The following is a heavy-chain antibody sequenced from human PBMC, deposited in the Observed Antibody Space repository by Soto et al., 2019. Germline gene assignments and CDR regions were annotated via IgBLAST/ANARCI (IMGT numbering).Heavy chain of an antibody. CDR3: AADPRPQLVPIDY. CDR1: GFTFSMYW. D-gene: IGHD6-6*01. Sequence: GGSLRLSCAASGFTFSMYWMTWVRQAPGKGLEWVANIKQDGNEKYYVDSVKGRFTISRDNAKNSLYLQMNSLRAEDTAVYYCAADPRPQLVPIDYWGQGTLVTVSS. CDR2: IKQDGNEK. V-gene: IGHV3-7*01. J-gene: IGHJ4*02.